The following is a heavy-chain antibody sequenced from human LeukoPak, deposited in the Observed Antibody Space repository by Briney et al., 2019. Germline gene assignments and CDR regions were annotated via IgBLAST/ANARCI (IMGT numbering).Heavy chain of an antibody. V-gene: IGHV3-30*15. CDR2: MSLDGSSI. CDR3: ARDRGKLRYFDL. CDR1: GFAFNTQA. D-gene: IGHD3-9*01. Sequence: PGGSLRLSCVASGFAFNTQAMHWVRQAPGKGLEWLAVMSLDGSSIYYADSVKGRFTISRDNSKNTLYLQMSSLRVEDTAVYYCARDRGKLRYFDLWGQGTLLTVSS. J-gene: IGHJ4*02.